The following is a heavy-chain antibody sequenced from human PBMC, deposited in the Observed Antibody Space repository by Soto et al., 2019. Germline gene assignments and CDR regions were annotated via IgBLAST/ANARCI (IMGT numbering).Heavy chain of an antibody. D-gene: IGHD1-26*01. CDR2: ISAYNGNT. V-gene: IGHV1-18*01. Sequence: QVQLEQSGAEVKKPGASVKVSCKASGYTFTSYGISWMRQAPGQGLEWMGWISAYNGNTNYAQKLQGRVTMTTDTSSSTAYMELRSLRSDDTAVYYCARDLSFPISSYSVYYGMDVWGQGTTVTVSS. CDR3: ARDLSFPISSYSVYYGMDV. J-gene: IGHJ6*02. CDR1: GYTFTSYG.